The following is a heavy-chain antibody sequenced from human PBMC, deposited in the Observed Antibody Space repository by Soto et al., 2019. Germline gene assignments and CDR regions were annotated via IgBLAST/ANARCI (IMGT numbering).Heavy chain of an antibody. CDR2: ISSSSTTI. CDR3: ARDRPLGPYIYVWDY. V-gene: IGHV3-48*02. Sequence: PGGPLRLSCAASGCTFSSYSMNWVRQAPGKGLEWVSYISSSSTTIYYADSVKGRFTISRDNAKNSLYLQMNSLRDEDTAVYFCARDRPLGPYIYVWDYWGQGTLVTVSS. D-gene: IGHD2-21*01. J-gene: IGHJ4*02. CDR1: GCTFSSYS.